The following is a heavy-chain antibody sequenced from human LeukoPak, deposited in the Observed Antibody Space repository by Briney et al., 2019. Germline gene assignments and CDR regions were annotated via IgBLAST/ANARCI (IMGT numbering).Heavy chain of an antibody. V-gene: IGHV4-34*01. J-gene: IGHJ4*02. D-gene: IGHD6-19*01. CDR1: GGSFSGYY. CDR3: AESIAVAGHYFDY. Sequence: SETLSLTCAVYGGSFSGYYWSWIRQPPGKGLEWIGEINHSGSTNYNPSLKSRVTISVDTSKNQFSLKLNSVTAADTAVYYCAESIAVAGHYFDYWGQGTLVTVSS. CDR2: INHSGST.